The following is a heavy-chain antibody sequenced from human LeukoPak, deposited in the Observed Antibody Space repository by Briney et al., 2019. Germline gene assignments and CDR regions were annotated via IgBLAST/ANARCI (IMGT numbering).Heavy chain of an antibody. CDR1: GYTFTSYY. V-gene: IGHV1-46*01. Sequence: ASVKVSCKASGYTFTSYYMHWVRQAPGQGLEWMGIINPSGGSTSYALKFQGRVTMTRDTSTSTVYMELSSLRSEDTAVYYCAVRLHTMVRGVTPYYYGMDVWGQGTTVTVSS. CDR3: AVRLHTMVRGVTPYYYGMDV. J-gene: IGHJ6*02. CDR2: INPSGGST. D-gene: IGHD3-10*01.